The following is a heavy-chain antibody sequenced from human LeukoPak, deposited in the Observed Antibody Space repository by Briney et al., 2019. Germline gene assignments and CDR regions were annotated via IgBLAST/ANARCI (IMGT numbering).Heavy chain of an antibody. V-gene: IGHV3-48*03. CDR3: ARALPRSIAARYYYYYYMDV. CDR1: GFIFSSYE. Sequence: GGSLRLSCAASGFIFSSYEINWVRQAPGKGLEWVSYIRTSGNTIYYADSVKGRFTISRDNAKNSLYLQMNSLRAEDTAVYYCARALPRSIAARYYYYYYMDVWGKGTTVTVSS. J-gene: IGHJ6*03. CDR2: IRTSGNTI. D-gene: IGHD6-6*01.